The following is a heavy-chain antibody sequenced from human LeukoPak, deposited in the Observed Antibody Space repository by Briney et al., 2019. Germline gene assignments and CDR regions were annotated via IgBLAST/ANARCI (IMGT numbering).Heavy chain of an antibody. D-gene: IGHD3-22*01. CDR2: IRSKTNNYAT. V-gene: IGHV3-73*01. CDR1: GFTFSGSA. J-gene: IGHJ4*02. Sequence: GGSLRLSCAASGFTFSGSAMHWVRQASGKGLEWVGRIRSKTNNYATAYAASVKGRFTISRDDSKNTAYLQMNSLNTEDTAVYYCTRLVGDSSGYYGDYWGQGTLVTVSS. CDR3: TRLVGDSSGYYGDY.